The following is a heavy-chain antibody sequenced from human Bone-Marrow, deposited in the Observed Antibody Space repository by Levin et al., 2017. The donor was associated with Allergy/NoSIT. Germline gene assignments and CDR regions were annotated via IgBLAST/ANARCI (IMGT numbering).Heavy chain of an antibody. D-gene: IGHD4-17*01. V-gene: IGHV4-59*01. CDR3: ARGSGGDYGVRYFDL. Sequence: PSETLSLTCTVSGGSISSYYWSWIRQPPGKGLEWIGYIYYSGSTNYNPSLKSRVTISVDTSKNQFSLKLSSVTAADTAVYYCARGSGGDYGVRYFDLWGRGTLVTVSS. J-gene: IGHJ2*01. CDR1: GGSISSYY. CDR2: IYYSGST.